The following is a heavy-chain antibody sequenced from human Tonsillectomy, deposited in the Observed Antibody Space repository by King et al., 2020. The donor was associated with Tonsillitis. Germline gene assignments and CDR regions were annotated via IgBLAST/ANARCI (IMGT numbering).Heavy chain of an antibody. CDR3: ASSPPPYYFAL. J-gene: IGHJ4*02. CDR2: IFHSGRT. Sequence: VQLQESGPRLVKPSGTLSLTCAVSGGSVSSINWWSWVRQPPGKGLEWIGEIFHSGRTTYNPSLESRVTISVDKSKNQFSLRLSSVTAADTAVYFCASSPPPYYFALGGRGTLVTVPS. CDR1: GGSVSSINW. D-gene: IGHD3-9*01. V-gene: IGHV4-4*02.